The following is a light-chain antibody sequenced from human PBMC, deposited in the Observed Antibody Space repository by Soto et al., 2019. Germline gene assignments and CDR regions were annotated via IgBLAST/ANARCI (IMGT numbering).Light chain of an antibody. V-gene: IGLV2-14*03. CDR1: SSDIGRYNY. CDR3: SSYASSNAQL. Sequence: QSALTQPASVSGTPGQSITVSCIGTSSDIGRYNYVSWYQPHPGRAPKLIIRDVSSRPSGVPTRFSGSKSGNSASLTISGLQVEDEAYYFCSSYASSNAQLFGGGTKVTVL. J-gene: IGLJ2*01. CDR2: DVS.